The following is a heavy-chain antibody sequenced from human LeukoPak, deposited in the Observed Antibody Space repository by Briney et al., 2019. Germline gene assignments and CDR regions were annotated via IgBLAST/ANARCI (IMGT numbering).Heavy chain of an antibody. CDR3: ARHAAYSSSWYEESNAFDI. D-gene: IGHD6-13*01. Sequence: SETLSLTCTVSGGSISSYYWSWIRQPPGKGLEWIGYIYYSGSTNYNPSLKSRVTISVDTSKNQFSLKLSSVTAADTAVYYCARHAAYSSSWYEESNAFDIWGQGTLVTVSS. CDR1: GGSISSYY. V-gene: IGHV4-59*08. CDR2: IYYSGST. J-gene: IGHJ4*02.